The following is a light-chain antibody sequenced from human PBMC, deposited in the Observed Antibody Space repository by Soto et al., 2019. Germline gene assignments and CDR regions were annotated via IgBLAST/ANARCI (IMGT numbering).Light chain of an antibody. CDR1: QDIRNY. V-gene: IGKV1-33*01. CDR3: HQLNNYPLT. Sequence: DIQMTQSPPSLSASVGDRVTITCQASQDIRNYLNWYQQKPGKAPKLLIYDASNLETGVPSRFSGSGSVTDFTFTISSLQPEDVATYYCHQLNNYPLTFGGGTKVEIK. J-gene: IGKJ4*01. CDR2: DAS.